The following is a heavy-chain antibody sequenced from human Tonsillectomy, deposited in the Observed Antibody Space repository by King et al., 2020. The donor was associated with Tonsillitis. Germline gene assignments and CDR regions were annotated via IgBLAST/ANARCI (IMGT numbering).Heavy chain of an antibody. CDR3: AKDNTVWYYYDSSGHPAHAFDI. CDR2: ISYDGSNK. CDR1: GFTFSSYD. V-gene: IGHV3-30*18. D-gene: IGHD3-22*01. J-gene: IGHJ3*02. Sequence: VQLVESGGGVVQPGRSLRLSCAASGFTFSSYDMHWVRQAPGKGLEWVALISYDGSNKYYADSVKGRFTISRDNSKNTLYLQMNSLRAEDTAVYYCAKDNTVWYYYDSSGHPAHAFDIWGQGTMVTVSS.